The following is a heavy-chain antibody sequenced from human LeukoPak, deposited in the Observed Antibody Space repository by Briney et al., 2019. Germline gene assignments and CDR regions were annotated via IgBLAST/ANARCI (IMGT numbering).Heavy chain of an antibody. Sequence: SGGSLRLSCAASGFTFSSYAMSWVRQTPGKGLEWVSAISGSGGSTYYADSVKGWFTISRDNSKNTLFLQMNSLRVEDTAPYYCAKSVAIYFCYGLDVWGQGTTVTVSS. CDR1: GFTFSSYA. D-gene: IGHD3-3*01. V-gene: IGHV3-23*01. CDR2: ISGSGGST. J-gene: IGHJ6*02. CDR3: AKSVAIYFCYGLDV.